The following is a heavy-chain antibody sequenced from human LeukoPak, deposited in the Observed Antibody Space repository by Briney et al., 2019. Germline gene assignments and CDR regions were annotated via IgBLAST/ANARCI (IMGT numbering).Heavy chain of an antibody. CDR3: ASNGVVRGVIKNWFDP. V-gene: IGHV4-39*07. J-gene: IGHJ5*02. Sequence: PSETLSLTCTVSGGFISSSSYYWGWIRQPPGKGLEWIGSIYYSGSTYYSPSLKSRVTISVDTSKNQFSLKLRSVTAADTAVYYCASNGVVRGVIKNWFDPWGQGTLVTVSS. CDR2: IYYSGST. CDR1: GGFISSSSYY. D-gene: IGHD3-10*01.